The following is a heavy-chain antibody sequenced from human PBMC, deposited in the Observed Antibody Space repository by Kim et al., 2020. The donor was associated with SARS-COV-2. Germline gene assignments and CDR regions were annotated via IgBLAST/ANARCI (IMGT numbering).Heavy chain of an antibody. V-gene: IGHV4-34*01. CDR2: INHSGST. D-gene: IGHD6-13*01. Sequence: SETLSLTCAVYGGSFSGYYWSWIGQPPGKGLEWIGEINHSGSTNYNPSLKSRVTISVDTSKNQFSLKLSSVTAADTAVYYCARGPKSPGIAAAGTMGDYWGQGTLVTVSS. CDR3: ARGPKSPGIAAAGTMGDY. CDR1: GGSFSGYY. J-gene: IGHJ4*02.